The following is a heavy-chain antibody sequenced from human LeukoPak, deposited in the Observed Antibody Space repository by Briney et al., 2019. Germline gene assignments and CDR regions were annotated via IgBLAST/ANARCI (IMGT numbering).Heavy chain of an antibody. CDR3: AREDYYDSSGYYYPFDY. J-gene: IGHJ4*02. D-gene: IGHD3-22*01. Sequence: SGTLSLTCTVSGGSISIGYWWSWVRQPPAKELEWIGEIHHSGTTHYYPSPKSRVSISVDKSKNQFCLKLSSVTAAAMAVSYCAREDYYDSSGYYYPFDYWGQGTLVTVSS. CDR2: IHHSGTT. CDR1: GGSISIGYW. V-gene: IGHV4-4*02.